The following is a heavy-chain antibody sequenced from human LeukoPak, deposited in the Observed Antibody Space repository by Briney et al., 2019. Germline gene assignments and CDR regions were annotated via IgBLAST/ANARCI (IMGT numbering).Heavy chain of an antibody. Sequence: SETLSLTCTVSGGSISSHYWSWIRQPPGKGLEWIGYIYYSGSTNYNPSLKSRVTISVDTSKNQFSLKLSSVTAADTAVYYCARVIPGQWLVPSVFDYWGQGTLVTVSS. CDR1: GGSISSHY. J-gene: IGHJ4*02. CDR2: IYYSGST. V-gene: IGHV4-59*11. CDR3: ARVIPGQWLVPSVFDY. D-gene: IGHD6-19*01.